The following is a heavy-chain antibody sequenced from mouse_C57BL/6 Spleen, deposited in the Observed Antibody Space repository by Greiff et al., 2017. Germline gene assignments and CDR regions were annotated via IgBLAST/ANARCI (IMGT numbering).Heavy chain of an antibody. D-gene: IGHD2-3*01. CDR3: AREGYDGYFWYFDV. CDR1: GYTFTSYG. V-gene: IGHV1-81*01. J-gene: IGHJ1*03. Sequence: QVQLQQSGAELARPGASVKLSCKASGYTFTSYGISWVKQRTGQGLEWIGEIYPRSGNTYYNEKFKGKATLTADKSSSTAYMELRSLTSEDSAVYFCAREGYDGYFWYFDVWGTGTTVTVSS. CDR2: IYPRSGNT.